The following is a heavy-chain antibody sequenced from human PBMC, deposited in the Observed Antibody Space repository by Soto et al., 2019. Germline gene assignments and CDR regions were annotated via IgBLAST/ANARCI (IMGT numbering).Heavy chain of an antibody. Sequence: NPSETLYLTCAVYGGSFSGYYWSWIRQPPGKGLEWIGEINHSGSTNYNPSLKSRVTISVDTSKNQFSLKLSSVTAADTAVYYCARGRYIWGSYRPNWFDPWGQGTLVTVSS. J-gene: IGHJ5*02. CDR2: INHSGST. CDR1: GGSFSGYY. V-gene: IGHV4-34*01. D-gene: IGHD3-16*02. CDR3: ARGRYIWGSYRPNWFDP.